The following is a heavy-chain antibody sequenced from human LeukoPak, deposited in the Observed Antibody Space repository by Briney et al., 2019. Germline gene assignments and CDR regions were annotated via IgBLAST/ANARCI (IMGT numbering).Heavy chain of an antibody. D-gene: IGHD3-16*01. CDR1: GYTFTSYS. CDR2: INPSGGST. J-gene: IGHJ4*02. CDR3: ARVGPGYYDYVWGSCDY. V-gene: IGHV1-46*01. Sequence: ASVKVSCKASGYTFTSYSMHWVRQAPGQGLEWMGIINPSGGSTSYTQKFQGRLTMTGDTSTSTVYMELRSLRSDDTAVYYCARVGPGYYDYVWGSCDYWGQGTLVTVSS.